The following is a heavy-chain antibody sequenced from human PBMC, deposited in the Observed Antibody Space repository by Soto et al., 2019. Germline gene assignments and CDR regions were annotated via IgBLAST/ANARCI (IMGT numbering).Heavy chain of an antibody. CDR1: GFIFSNYA. J-gene: IGHJ6*02. Sequence: EVQVLESGGGLVQPGGSLRLSCAASGFIFSNYAFNWVRQAPGKRLEWVSGISYSGGSTNYADSVKGRFTFSRDNSKNTLYLQMDSLRAEDTAVYYCAKSPGSHYYYAMDVWGQGTTVTVSS. V-gene: IGHV3-23*01. CDR2: ISYSGGST. CDR3: AKSPGSHYYYAMDV.